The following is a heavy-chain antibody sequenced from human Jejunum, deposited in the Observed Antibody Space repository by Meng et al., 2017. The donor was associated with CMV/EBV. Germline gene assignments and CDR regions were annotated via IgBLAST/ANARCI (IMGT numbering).Heavy chain of an antibody. Sequence: SGFTLSKAWMSWVRQTPGKGLEWVGRIRSKADAGKTDYAAPVKGRFTISRDDSKNPLYLQMYSLKTEDTAVYYCTTFNVAGTDWFDPWGQGTLVTVSS. CDR3: TTFNVAGTDWFDP. D-gene: IGHD6-19*01. J-gene: IGHJ5*02. CDR1: GFTLSKAW. CDR2: IRSKADAGKT. V-gene: IGHV3-15*01.